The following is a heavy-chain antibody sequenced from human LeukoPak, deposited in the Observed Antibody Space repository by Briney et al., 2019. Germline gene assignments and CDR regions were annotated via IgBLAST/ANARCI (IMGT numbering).Heavy chain of an antibody. D-gene: IGHD2-2*02. J-gene: IGHJ4*02. Sequence: GGSLRLSCAASGFTFSSYAMHWVRQAPGKGLEWVAVISYDGSNKYNADSVKGRFTISRDNSKNTLYLQMNSLRAEDTAVYSCARGYCTSSSCYNDYWGQGTLVTVSS. CDR1: GFTFSSYA. CDR2: ISYDGSNK. V-gene: IGHV3-30-3*01. CDR3: ARGYCTSSSCYNDY.